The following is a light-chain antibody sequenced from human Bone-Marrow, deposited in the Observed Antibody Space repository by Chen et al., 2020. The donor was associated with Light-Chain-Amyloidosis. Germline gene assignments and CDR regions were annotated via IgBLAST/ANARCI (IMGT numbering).Light chain of an antibody. J-gene: IGLJ1*01. V-gene: IGLV2-23*02. CDR2: EVT. CDR1: SSDVGSYDF. CDR3: CSYAGSPLYV. Sequence: QSPLPQPAPVSRSPGETITNSCTRTSSDVGSYDFVSCYQHPAGNAPKLMIYEVTKRPSGVSNRFSGSKSGNTASLTISGLQAEDEADYYCCSYAGSPLYVFGTGTKVSVL.